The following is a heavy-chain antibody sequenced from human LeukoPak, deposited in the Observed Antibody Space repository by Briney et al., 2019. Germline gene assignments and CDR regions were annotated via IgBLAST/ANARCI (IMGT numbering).Heavy chain of an antibody. Sequence: SETLSLTCAVYGGSFSGYYWSWIRQPPGKGLEWIGEINYSGSTNYNPSLKSRVTISVDTSKNQFSLKLSSVAAADTAVYYCACEYYDILTGYYLFDYWGQGTLVTVSS. D-gene: IGHD3-9*01. V-gene: IGHV4-34*01. CDR2: INYSGST. J-gene: IGHJ4*02. CDR1: GGSFSGYY. CDR3: ACEYYDILTGYYLFDY.